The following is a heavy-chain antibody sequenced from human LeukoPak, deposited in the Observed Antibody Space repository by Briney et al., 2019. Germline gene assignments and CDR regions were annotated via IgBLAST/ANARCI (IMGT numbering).Heavy chain of an antibody. CDR1: GYTLTELS. D-gene: IGHD3-22*01. Sequence: ASVKVSCKVSGYTLTELSMHWVRQAPGRGLEWMGGFDPEDGETIYAQKFQGRVTMTTDTSASTAYMELRSLRSDDTAVYYCAMTGYYDSSGCDYWGQGTLVTVSS. V-gene: IGHV1-24*01. CDR3: AMTGYYDSSGCDY. CDR2: FDPEDGET. J-gene: IGHJ4*02.